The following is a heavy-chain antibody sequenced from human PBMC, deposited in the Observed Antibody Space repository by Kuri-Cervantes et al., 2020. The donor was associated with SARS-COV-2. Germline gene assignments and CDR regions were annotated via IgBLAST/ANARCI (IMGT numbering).Heavy chain of an antibody. CDR3: ARPGYCSGGSCYSLYY. V-gene: IGHV5-51*01. J-gene: IGHJ4*02. CDR2: IYPGDSDT. D-gene: IGHD2-15*01. CDR1: GYSFTSYW. Sequence: GESLKISCKGSGYSFTSYWIGWVRQMPGKGLEWMGIIYPGDSDTRYSPSFQGQVTISADKSISTAYLQWSSLKASDTAMYHCARPGYCSGGSCYSLYYWGQGTLVTVSS.